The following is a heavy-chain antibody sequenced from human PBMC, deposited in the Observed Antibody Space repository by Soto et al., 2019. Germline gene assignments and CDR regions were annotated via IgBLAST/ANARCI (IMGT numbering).Heavy chain of an antibody. CDR2: IYYSGST. V-gene: IGHV4-61*01. CDR1: GGSVSSGSYY. D-gene: IGHD6-19*01. CDR3: ARGIEGWYQGRYYYGMDV. J-gene: IGHJ6*02. Sequence: QVQLQESGPGLVKPSETLSLTCTVSGGSVSSGSYYWSWIRQPPGKGLEWIGYIYYSGSTNYNPSLKSRVTISVDTSKNQFSLKLSSVTAADTAVYYCARGIEGWYQGRYYYGMDVWGQGGTVTVSS.